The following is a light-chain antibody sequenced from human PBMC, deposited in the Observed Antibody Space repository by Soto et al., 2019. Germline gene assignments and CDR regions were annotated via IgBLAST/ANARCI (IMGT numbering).Light chain of an antibody. V-gene: IGKV1-5*03. J-gene: IGKJ2*01. CDR1: QSISSW. Sequence: DLQMTQSPSTLSASVGDRVTITCRASQSISSWLAWYQQKPGKAPKLLIYEASNLESGVPSRFSGSGSGTEFTLTISSLQPDDFATYYCQQYNSYPYTFGQGTKLEIK. CDR2: EAS. CDR3: QQYNSYPYT.